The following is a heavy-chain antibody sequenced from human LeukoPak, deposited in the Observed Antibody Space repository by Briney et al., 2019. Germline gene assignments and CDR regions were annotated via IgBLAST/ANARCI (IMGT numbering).Heavy chain of an antibody. CDR1: GFTFSSYW. CDR3: AKDKEYSGLYYFDY. D-gene: IGHD1-26*01. CDR2: INTDGSST. J-gene: IGHJ4*02. Sequence: GGSLRLSCAASGFTFSSYWMHWVRQAPGKGLVWVSRINTDGSSTSYADSVKGRFTISRDNAKNSLYLQMNSLRAEDTALYYCAKDKEYSGLYYFDYWGQGTLVTVSS. V-gene: IGHV3-74*01.